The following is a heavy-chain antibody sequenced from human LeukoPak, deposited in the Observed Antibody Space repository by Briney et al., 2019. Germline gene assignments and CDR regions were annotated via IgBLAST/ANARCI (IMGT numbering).Heavy chain of an antibody. CDR2: IYPGDSDT. Sequence: GESLQISCKGSGYSFTSYWIGWVRQMPGKGLEWMGIIYPGDSDTRYSPSFQGQVTISADKSISTAYLQWSSLKASDTAMYYCARQLRRLTGHFDYWGQGTLVTVSS. V-gene: IGHV5-51*01. CDR3: ARQLRRLTGHFDY. CDR1: GYSFTSYW. J-gene: IGHJ4*02. D-gene: IGHD3-16*01.